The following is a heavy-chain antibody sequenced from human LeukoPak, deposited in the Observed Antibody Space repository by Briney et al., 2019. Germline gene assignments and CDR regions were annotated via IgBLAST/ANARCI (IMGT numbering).Heavy chain of an antibody. Sequence: ASVKVSCKASGYTFTSYGISWVRQAPGQGLEWMGWISAYNGNTNYAQKLQGRVTITADKSTSTAYMELSSLRSKDTAVYYCARDNGDIVVANWFDPWGQGTLVTVSS. J-gene: IGHJ5*02. CDR3: ARDNGDIVVANWFDP. V-gene: IGHV1-18*01. CDR2: ISAYNGNT. D-gene: IGHD2-15*01. CDR1: GYTFTSYG.